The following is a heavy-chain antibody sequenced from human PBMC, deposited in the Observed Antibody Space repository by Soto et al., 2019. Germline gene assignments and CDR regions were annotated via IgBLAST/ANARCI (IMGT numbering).Heavy chain of an antibody. Sequence: PGGSLRLSCAASGFTVSSNYMSWVRQAPGKGLEWVSVIYSGGSTYYADSVKGRFTISRDNSKNTLYLQMNSLRAEDTAVYYCAKEERANYFDSWGQGPLVTVPS. J-gene: IGHJ4*02. CDR3: AKEERANYFDS. V-gene: IGHV3-53*01. CDR1: GFTVSSNY. CDR2: IYSGGST.